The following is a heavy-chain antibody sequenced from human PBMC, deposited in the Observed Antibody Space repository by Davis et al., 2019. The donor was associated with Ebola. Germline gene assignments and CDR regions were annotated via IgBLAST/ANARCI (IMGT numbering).Heavy chain of an antibody. J-gene: IGHJ4*02. V-gene: IGHV3-48*03. CDR1: GFTFSSYE. CDR2: ISSSGSTI. CDR3: AKDRGGYCTGVSCFIDH. Sequence: GGSLRLSCAASGFTFSSYEMNWVRQAPGKGLEWVSYISSSGSTIYYADSVKGRFTISRDNAKNSLYLQMNSLRAEDTAVYYCAKDRGGYCTGVSCFIDHWGQGTLVTVSS. D-gene: IGHD2-15*01.